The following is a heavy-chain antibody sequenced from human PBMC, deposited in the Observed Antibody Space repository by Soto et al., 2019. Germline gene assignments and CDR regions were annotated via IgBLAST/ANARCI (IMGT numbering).Heavy chain of an antibody. D-gene: IGHD3-10*01. CDR2: ISYDGSNK. Sequence: GGSLRLSCAASGFTFRSYAIHWVRQAPGKGLEWVAVISYDGSNKYHADSVEGRFTISRDNSKNTLYLQMNSLKLEDTAVYYCARARYGSGSYYNSYYGMDVWGQGTTVTVSS. J-gene: IGHJ6*02. CDR3: ARARYGSGSYYNSYYGMDV. V-gene: IGHV3-30-3*01. CDR1: GFTFRSYA.